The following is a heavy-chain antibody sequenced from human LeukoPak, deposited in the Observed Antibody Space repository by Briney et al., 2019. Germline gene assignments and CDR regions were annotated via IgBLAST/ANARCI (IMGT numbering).Heavy chain of an antibody. V-gene: IGHV3-48*04. Sequence: PGGSLRLSCAASGFTFSSYSMNWVRQAPGKGLEWVSYISSSSSTIYYADSVKGRFTISRDNAKNSLYLQMNSLRAEDTAVYYCARDLLNWGFDYWGQGTLVTVSS. CDR2: ISSSSSTI. CDR1: GFTFSSYS. CDR3: ARDLLNWGFDY. J-gene: IGHJ4*02. D-gene: IGHD7-27*01.